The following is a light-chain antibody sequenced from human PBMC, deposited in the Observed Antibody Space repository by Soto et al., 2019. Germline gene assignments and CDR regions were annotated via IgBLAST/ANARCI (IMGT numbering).Light chain of an antibody. Sequence: EIMLTQSPATLSLCPGERATLSCRASQNVSTYLAWYQQKPGQAPRLLIYDASNRATGIPARFSGSGSGTDFTLTISSLEPEDFAVYYCQQRTNWLTFGPGTKVDIK. J-gene: IGKJ3*01. CDR3: QQRTNWLT. V-gene: IGKV3-11*01. CDR1: QNVSTY. CDR2: DAS.